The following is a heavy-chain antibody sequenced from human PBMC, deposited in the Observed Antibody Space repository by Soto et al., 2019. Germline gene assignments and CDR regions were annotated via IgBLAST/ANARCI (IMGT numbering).Heavy chain of an antibody. V-gene: IGHV1-18*01. CDR2: ITAYNGYT. CDR3: ARIPHDRGGWFDP. Sequence: QVQLVQSGAEVKKPGASVKVSCKASGYTFTSYGISWVRQAPGQGLEWMGWITAYNGYTNYAQKLQGRVTMTTDTATSAADMEVGSLRSDDTAVYYCARIPHDRGGWFDPWGQGTLVIGSS. J-gene: IGHJ5*02. D-gene: IGHD3-10*01. CDR1: GYTFTSYG.